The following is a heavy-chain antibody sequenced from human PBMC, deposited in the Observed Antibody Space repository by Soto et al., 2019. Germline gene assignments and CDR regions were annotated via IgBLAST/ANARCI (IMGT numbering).Heavy chain of an antibody. V-gene: IGHV1-18*04. D-gene: IGHD3-16*01. CDR3: ARGLNPWVLFDY. Sequence: GNVSCKASRYTFTSYGISWVRQAPGQGLEWMGWISAYNGNTNYAQKLQGRVTMTTDTSTSTAYMELRSLRSDDTAVYYCARGLNPWVLFDYWGQGTLVPVSS. CDR1: RYTFTSYG. CDR2: ISAYNGNT. J-gene: IGHJ4*02.